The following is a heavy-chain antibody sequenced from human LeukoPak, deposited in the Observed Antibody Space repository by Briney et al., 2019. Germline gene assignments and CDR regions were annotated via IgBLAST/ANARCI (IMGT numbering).Heavy chain of an antibody. Sequence: ASVKVSCKASEYTFSGHDINWVRQAAGQGLEWMGWMNPNNGHTGYAQQFRGRVTMTRNASIGTAYMELTGLRSEDTAVYYCARAQYGGSPFDYWGQGTLVTVSS. J-gene: IGHJ4*02. CDR2: MNPNNGHT. D-gene: IGHD3-16*01. V-gene: IGHV1-8*01. CDR1: EYTFSGHD. CDR3: ARAQYGGSPFDY.